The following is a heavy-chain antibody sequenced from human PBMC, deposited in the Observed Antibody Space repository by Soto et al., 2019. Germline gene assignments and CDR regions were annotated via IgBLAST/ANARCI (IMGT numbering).Heavy chain of an antibody. J-gene: IGHJ4*02. CDR3: AKCSPGVVAAAFGS. Sequence: QVQLVESGGGVVQPGRSLRLSCAASGFTFSSYGMHWVRQAPGKGLEWVAVISYDGSNKYYADSVKDRFTISRENSKNTLYLQMNSLRAEDTAVYYGAKCSPGVVAAAFGSWGQGTLVTVSS. CDR1: GFTFSSYG. D-gene: IGHD2-15*01. CDR2: ISYDGSNK. V-gene: IGHV3-30*18.